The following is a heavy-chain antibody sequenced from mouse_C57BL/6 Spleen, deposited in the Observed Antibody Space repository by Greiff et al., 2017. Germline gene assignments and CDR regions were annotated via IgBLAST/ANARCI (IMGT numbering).Heavy chain of an antibody. CDR2: INPSSGYT. CDR1: GYTFTSYT. J-gene: IGHJ2*01. CDR3: ARGDDYDDY. V-gene: IGHV1-4*01. D-gene: IGHD2-4*01. Sequence: VKLAESGAELVRPGASVKMSCKASGYTFTSYTMHWVKQRPGQGLEWIGYINPSSGYTKYNQKFKDKATLTADKSSSTAYMQLSSLTSEDSAVYYCARGDDYDDYWGQGTTLTVSS.